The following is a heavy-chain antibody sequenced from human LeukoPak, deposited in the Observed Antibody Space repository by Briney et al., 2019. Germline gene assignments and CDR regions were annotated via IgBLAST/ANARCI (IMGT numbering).Heavy chain of an antibody. Sequence: GGSLRLSCVASGFTFSNYWMSWVRQAPGKGLEWVANIKHGGSEKYYVDSVKGRFTISRDNAKNSLDLQMNSLRVEDTAVYYCVTTQTFDYWGQGTLVTVSS. CDR1: GFTFSNYW. J-gene: IGHJ4*02. CDR2: IKHGGSEK. CDR3: VTTQTFDY. V-gene: IGHV3-7*02.